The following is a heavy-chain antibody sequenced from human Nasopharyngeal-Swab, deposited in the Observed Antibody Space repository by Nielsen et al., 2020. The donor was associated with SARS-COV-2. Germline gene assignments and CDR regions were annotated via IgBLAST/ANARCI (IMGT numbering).Heavy chain of an antibody. CDR2: ISGSDHTT. Sequence: GGSLRLSCAASGFTFRSYAISWVRQAPGKGLEGVSVISGSDHTTYYADSVKGRFTISRDNSKNTVNLQMNSLRVEDTAIYYCAKDRDSGDDSDDYYHYYGMDVWGQGTTVTVSS. J-gene: IGHJ6*02. CDR3: AKDRDSGDDSDDYYHYYGMDV. D-gene: IGHD5-12*01. CDR1: GFTFRSYA. V-gene: IGHV3-23*01.